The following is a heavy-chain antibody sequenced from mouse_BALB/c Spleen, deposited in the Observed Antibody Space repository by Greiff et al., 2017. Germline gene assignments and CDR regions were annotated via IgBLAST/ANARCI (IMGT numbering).Heavy chain of an antibody. Sequence: QVQLQQSGPGLVQPSQSLSITCTVSGFSLTSYGVHWVRQSPGKGLEWLGVIWSGGSTDYNAAFISRLSISKDNSKSQVFFKMNSLQANDTAIYYCARMAYYYGSSPALYAMDYWGQGTSVTVSS. CDR2: IWSGGST. D-gene: IGHD1-1*01. CDR1: GFSLTSYG. J-gene: IGHJ4*01. CDR3: ARMAYYYGSSPALYAMDY. V-gene: IGHV2-2*02.